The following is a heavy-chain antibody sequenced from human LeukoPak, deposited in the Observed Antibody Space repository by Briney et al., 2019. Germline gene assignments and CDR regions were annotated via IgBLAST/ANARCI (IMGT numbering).Heavy chain of an antibody. Sequence: PSETLSLTCAVYGGSFSGYYWSWIRQPPGKGLEWIGEINHSGSTNYNPSLKSRVTISVDTSKNQFSLKLSSVTAADTAVYYCARVRHCGGDCYSDPKRIRRSFDPWGRGTLVTVSS. V-gene: IGHV4-34*01. CDR3: ARVRHCGGDCYSDPKRIRRSFDP. D-gene: IGHD2-21*02. J-gene: IGHJ2*01. CDR1: GGSFSGYY. CDR2: INHSGST.